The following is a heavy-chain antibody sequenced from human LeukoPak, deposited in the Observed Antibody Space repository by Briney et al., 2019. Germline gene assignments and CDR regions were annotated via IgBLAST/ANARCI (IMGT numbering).Heavy chain of an antibody. J-gene: IGHJ6*03. CDR2: ISGSGGST. CDR1: GFTFSSYA. Sequence: GGFLRLSCAASGFTFSSYAMSWVRQAPGKGLEWVSAISGSGGSTYYADSVKGRFTISRDNSKNTVYLEMNSLRAEDTALYYCAKKGLAGTGGNYMDVWGKGTTVTVSS. D-gene: IGHD1-1*01. V-gene: IGHV3-23*01. CDR3: AKKGLAGTGGNYMDV.